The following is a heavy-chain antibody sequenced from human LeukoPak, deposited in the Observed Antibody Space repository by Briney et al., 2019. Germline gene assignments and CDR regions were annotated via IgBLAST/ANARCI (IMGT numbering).Heavy chain of an antibody. CDR2: ISHDGSNK. J-gene: IGHJ4*02. D-gene: IGHD5-18*01. CDR1: GFTVSSNY. Sequence: PGGSLRLSCAASGFTVSSNYMSWVRQAPGKGLEWVAVISHDGSNKYYADSVKGRFTISRDNSKNTLYLQMNSLRAEETAVYYCAGDGHTGMAVYHFDYWGQGALVTVSS. CDR3: AGDGHTGMAVYHFDY. V-gene: IGHV3-30*03.